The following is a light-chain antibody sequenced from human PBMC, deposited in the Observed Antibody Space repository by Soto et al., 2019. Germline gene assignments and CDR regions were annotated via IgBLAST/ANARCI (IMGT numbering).Light chain of an antibody. J-gene: IGLJ1*01. V-gene: IGLV2-14*01. CDR3: SSYKTSTTLEV. Sequence: QSALTQPASVSGSPGQSITISCSGTRSDIGDYNYVSWYQQHPGKAPKLLIYEVSNRPSGVSIRFSGSKSGNTASLTISGLRAEDEADYYCSSYKTSTTLEVFGTGTKVTVL. CDR2: EVS. CDR1: RSDIGDYNY.